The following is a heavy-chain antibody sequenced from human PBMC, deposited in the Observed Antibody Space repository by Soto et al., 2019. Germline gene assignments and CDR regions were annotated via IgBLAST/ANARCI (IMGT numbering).Heavy chain of an antibody. J-gene: IGHJ4*02. CDR1: GFTFDDNA. CDR3: AISQDRGGRTTFIY. CDR2: INWKSDI. D-gene: IGHD3-16*01. V-gene: IGHV3-9*01. Sequence: SLSLCGAGSGFTFDDNAMPRVRQAPEKGLEWVSGINWKSDIGYADSVKGRFTISRDNAENSLYLQMKSLRAEDTALYYCAISQDRGGRTTFIYWGQGTQVTGSS.